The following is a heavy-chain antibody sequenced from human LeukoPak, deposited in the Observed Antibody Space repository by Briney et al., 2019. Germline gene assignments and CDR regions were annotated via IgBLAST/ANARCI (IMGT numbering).Heavy chain of an antibody. CDR2: IKPDGSSM. D-gene: IGHD5-12*01. J-gene: IGHJ4*02. V-gene: IGHV3-74*01. CDR3: ATLYGGSTDY. Sequence: GGSLRLSCAASGFTFSSYWMNWVRQAPGKGLVWVSRIKPDGSSMSYADSVQGRFTISRDNAKNTLYLQMNSLRAEDTAVYYCATLYGGSTDYWGQGTLVTVSS. CDR1: GFTFSSYW.